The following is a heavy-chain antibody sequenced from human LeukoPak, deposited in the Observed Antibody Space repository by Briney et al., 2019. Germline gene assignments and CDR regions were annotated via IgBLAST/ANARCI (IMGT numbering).Heavy chain of an antibody. D-gene: IGHD4-23*01. J-gene: IGHJ4*02. CDR2: IYSGGTT. CDR3: AGAPGYVGNLPDY. CDR1: GFTVSSNY. V-gene: IGHV3-53*01. Sequence: GGSLRLSCAASGFTVSSNYMSWVRQAPGKGLEWVSVIYSGGTTYYADSVKGRFTISRDNSKNTLYLQMNSLRVEDTAVYYCAGAPGYVGNLPDYWGQGTLVTVSS.